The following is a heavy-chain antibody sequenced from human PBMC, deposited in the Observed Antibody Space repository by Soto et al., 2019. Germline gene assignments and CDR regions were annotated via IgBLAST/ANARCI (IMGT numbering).Heavy chain of an antibody. CDR3: ARPLAAAGTNWFDP. D-gene: IGHD6-13*01. J-gene: IGHJ5*02. Sequence: QLQLQESGPGLVTPSETLSLTCTVSGGSISSSSYYWGWIRQPPGKGLEWIGSIYYSGSTYYNPSLKSRVTISVDTSKNQFSLKLSSVTAADTSVYYCARPLAAAGTNWFDPWGQGTLVTVSS. CDR1: GGSISSSSYY. CDR2: IYYSGST. V-gene: IGHV4-39*01.